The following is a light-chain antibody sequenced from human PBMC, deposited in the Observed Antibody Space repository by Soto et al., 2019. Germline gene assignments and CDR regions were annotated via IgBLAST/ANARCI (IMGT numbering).Light chain of an antibody. CDR3: SSYTSNSTPYV. V-gene: IGLV2-14*01. Sequence: QSALTQPASVCGSPGQSITISCTGTSSDVGGYNYVSWYQQHPGKAPKLMIYEVSNRPAGASNRFYGSKSGNTASLTISGLQAEDEAHYYCSSYTSNSTPYVFGTGSKVTVL. J-gene: IGLJ1*01. CDR2: EVS. CDR1: SSDVGGYNY.